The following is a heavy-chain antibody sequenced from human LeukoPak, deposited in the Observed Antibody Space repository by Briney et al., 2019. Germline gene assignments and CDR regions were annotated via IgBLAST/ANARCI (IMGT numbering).Heavy chain of an antibody. CDR3: AKVRGSGYYPFDY. Sequence: GGSLRLSCAASGFTFSSYGMHWVRQAPGKGLEWVAVISYDGSNKYYADSVKGRFTISRDNSRNTLYLQMNSLRAEDTAVYYCAKVRGSGYYPFDYWGQGTLVTVSS. CDR1: GFTFSSYG. D-gene: IGHD3-22*01. J-gene: IGHJ4*02. CDR2: ISYDGSNK. V-gene: IGHV3-30*18.